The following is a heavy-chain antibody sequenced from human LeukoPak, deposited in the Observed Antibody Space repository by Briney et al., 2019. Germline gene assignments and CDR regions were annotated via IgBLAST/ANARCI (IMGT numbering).Heavy chain of an antibody. V-gene: IGHV4-34*01. CDR2: INHSGST. CDR3: ARPIGSKVRGRAPPNWFDP. J-gene: IGHJ5*02. CDR1: GGSFSGYY. D-gene: IGHD3-10*01. Sequence: SETLSLTCAVYGGSFSGYYWSWIRQPPGKGLEWIGEINHSGSTNYNPSLKSRVTISVDTSKNQFSLKLSSVTAADTAVYYCARPIGSKVRGRAPPNWFDPWGQGTPVT.